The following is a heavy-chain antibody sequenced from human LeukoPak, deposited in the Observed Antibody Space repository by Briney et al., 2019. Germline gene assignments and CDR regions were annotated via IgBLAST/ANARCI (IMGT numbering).Heavy chain of an antibody. CDR1: GYSFTSYW. V-gene: IGHV5-51*01. CDR3: ARLGLYYDFWSGYFDY. D-gene: IGHD3-3*01. CDR2: IYPGDSDT. J-gene: IGHJ4*02. Sequence: GESLKISCKGSGYSFTSYWICWVRQMPGKGLEWMGIIYPGDSDTRYSPSFQGQVTISADKSISTAYLQWSSLKASDTAMYYCARLGLYYDFWSGYFDYWGQGTLVTVSS.